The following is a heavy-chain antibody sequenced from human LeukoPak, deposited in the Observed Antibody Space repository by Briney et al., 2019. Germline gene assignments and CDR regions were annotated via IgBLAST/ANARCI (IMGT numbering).Heavy chain of an antibody. V-gene: IGHV3-30*04. Sequence: GRSLRLSCAASGFTFSSYAMHWVRQAPGKGLEWVAVISYDGSNKYYADSVKGRFTISRDNSKNTLYLQMNSLRAEDTAVYYCASSYDYVWGSYRYGAFDIWGQGTVVTVSS. D-gene: IGHD3-16*02. CDR1: GFTFSSYA. CDR2: ISYDGSNK. J-gene: IGHJ3*02. CDR3: ASSYDYVWGSYRYGAFDI.